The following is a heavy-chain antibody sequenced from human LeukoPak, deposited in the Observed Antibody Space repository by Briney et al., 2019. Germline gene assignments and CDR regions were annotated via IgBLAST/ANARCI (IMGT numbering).Heavy chain of an antibody. CDR1: GFTFSTYA. D-gene: IGHD6-19*01. CDR2: FTGGEGIT. J-gene: IGHJ4*02. V-gene: IGHV3-23*01. CDR3: AKDMGRGWCYFDY. Sequence: GGSLRLSCAASGFTFSTYAMSGVRVAPGKGLEWGSTFTGGEGITHYADSVKGRFTISRDNSKNTLYLQMNGLRVEDTAVYYCAKDMGRGWCYFDYWGQGTLVTVSS.